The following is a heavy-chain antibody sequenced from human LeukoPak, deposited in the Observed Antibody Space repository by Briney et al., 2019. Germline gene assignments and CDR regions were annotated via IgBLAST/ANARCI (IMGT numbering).Heavy chain of an antibody. D-gene: IGHD4-17*01. CDR1: GGSISSGSYY. J-gene: IGHJ3*02. CDR2: IYTSGST. CDR3: ARDGDYGDAFDI. V-gene: IGHV4-61*02. Sequence: SQTLSLTCTVSGGSISSGSYYWSWIRQPAGKGLEWIGRIYTSGSTNYNPSLKSRVTMSVDTSKNQFSLKLTSVTAADTAVYYCARDGDYGDAFDIWGQGTMVTVSS.